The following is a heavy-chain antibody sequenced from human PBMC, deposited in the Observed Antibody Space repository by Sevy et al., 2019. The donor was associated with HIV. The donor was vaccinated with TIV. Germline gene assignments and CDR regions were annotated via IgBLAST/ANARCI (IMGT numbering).Heavy chain of an antibody. CDR2: INHNSGGT. V-gene: IGHV1-2*02. CDR3: ARHAVEMATNYWDY. J-gene: IGHJ4*02. CDR1: GYTFTGYY. Sequence: ASVKVSCKASGYTFTGYYMHWVRQAPGQGLEWMEWINHNSGGTNYAQKFQGRVTMTRDTSISTAYMELSRLRSDDTAVYYCARHAVEMATNYWDYWGQGTLVTVSS. D-gene: IGHD5-12*01.